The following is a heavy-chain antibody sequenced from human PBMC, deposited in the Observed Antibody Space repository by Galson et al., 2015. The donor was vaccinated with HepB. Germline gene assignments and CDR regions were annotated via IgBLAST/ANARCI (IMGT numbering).Heavy chain of an antibody. V-gene: IGHV3-23*01. CDR2: ITSSGGST. D-gene: IGHD1-1*01. J-gene: IGHJ3*02. CDR3: VRNRRWDGWNAFDI. CDR1: GFTFSSFA. Sequence: SLRLSCAAPGFTFSSFAMSWVRQAPGKGLEWVSTITSSGGSTYYADSVKGRFTISTDNSKSTLYLPLSSLRAEDTGVYYCVRNRRWDGWNAFDIGGQGTTVTVSS.